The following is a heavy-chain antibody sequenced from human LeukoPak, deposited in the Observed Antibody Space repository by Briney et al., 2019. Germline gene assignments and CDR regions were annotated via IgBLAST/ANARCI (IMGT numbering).Heavy chain of an antibody. V-gene: IGHV1-8*01. CDR2: MNPNSGNT. Sequence: ASVKVSCKASGYTFTGYDINWVRQATGQGLGWMGWMNPNSGNTGYAQKFQGRVTMTRNTSISTAYMELSSLRSEDTAVYYCASGRDSSPYYYYYGMDVWGQGTTVTVSS. D-gene: IGHD6-13*01. J-gene: IGHJ6*02. CDR3: ASGRDSSPYYYYYGMDV. CDR1: GYTFTGYD.